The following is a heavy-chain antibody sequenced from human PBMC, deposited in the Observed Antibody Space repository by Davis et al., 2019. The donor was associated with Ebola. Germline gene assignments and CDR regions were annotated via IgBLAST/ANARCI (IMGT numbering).Heavy chain of an antibody. CDR3: ASPGYCSGGSCYFPGY. Sequence: SVKVSCNASGGTFSSYAISWVRQAPGQGLEWMGGIIAIFGTANYAQKFQGRVTITRDTSASTAYMELSSMRSEDTAVYYCASPGYCSGGSCYFPGYWGQGTLFTVSS. D-gene: IGHD2-15*01. CDR2: IIAIFGTA. CDR1: GGTFSSYA. J-gene: IGHJ4*02. V-gene: IGHV1-69*05.